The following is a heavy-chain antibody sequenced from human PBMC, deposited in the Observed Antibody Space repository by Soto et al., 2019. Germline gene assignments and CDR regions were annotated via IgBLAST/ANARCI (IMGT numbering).Heavy chain of an antibody. V-gene: IGHV3-74*01. D-gene: IGHD3-22*01. CDR3: ASADSSAYYRTFGY. CDR2: IDGDGSST. J-gene: IGHJ4*02. CDR1: GFTFSDYY. Sequence: PGGSLRLSCVASGFTFSDYYMSWIRQAPGKGLVWVSRIDGDGSSTIYTDTVKGRFTNSRDNGKNTLNLQMNRLKAEDTAVYYCASADSSAYYRTFGYWGQGT.